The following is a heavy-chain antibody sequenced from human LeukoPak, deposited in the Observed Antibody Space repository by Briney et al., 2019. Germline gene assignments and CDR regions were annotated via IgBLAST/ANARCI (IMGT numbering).Heavy chain of an antibody. CDR2: ISSNGGYT. J-gene: IGHJ4*02. D-gene: IGHD6-13*01. V-gene: IGHV3-64D*09. CDR1: GFIFSAYA. CDR3: VKAHQSDSWYFDY. Sequence: GGSLRLSCSASGFIFSAYAMHWVGQAPGKGLEYVSAISSNGGYTYNADSVKGRFTISRDNSKKTLHLQMSSLRAEDTAVYYCVKAHQSDSWYFDYWGQGTLVTVSS.